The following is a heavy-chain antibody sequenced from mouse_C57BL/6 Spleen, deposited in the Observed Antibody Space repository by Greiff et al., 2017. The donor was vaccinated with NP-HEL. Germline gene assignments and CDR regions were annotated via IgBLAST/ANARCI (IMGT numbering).Heavy chain of an antibody. D-gene: IGHD2-4*01. Sequence: QVQLQQSGAELMKPGASVKLSCKATGYTFTGYWIEWVKQRPGHGLEWIGEILPGSGSTNYNEKFKGKATFTADTSSNTAYMQLSSLTTDDSAIYYCARMRANYYDYENWFAYWGQGTLVTVSA. CDR3: ARMRANYYDYENWFAY. CDR1: GYTFTGYW. CDR2: ILPGSGST. J-gene: IGHJ3*01. V-gene: IGHV1-9*01.